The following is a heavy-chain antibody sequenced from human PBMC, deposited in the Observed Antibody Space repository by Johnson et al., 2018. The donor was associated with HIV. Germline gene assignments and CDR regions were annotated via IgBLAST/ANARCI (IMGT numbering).Heavy chain of an antibody. V-gene: IGHV3-9*01. CDR1: GFSFDDYA. D-gene: IGHD7-27*01. CDR3: AKVKSWGLDAFDI. CDR2: ITWNSGEI. J-gene: IGHJ3*02. Sequence: VQLVESGGGVARPGGSLRLSCEASGFSFDDYAMHWVRQAPGRGLEWVSGITWNSGEIDYADSVEGRFTISRDNTKNSLYLQMNSLRAEDTALYYCAKVKSWGLDAFDIWGQGTMVTVSS.